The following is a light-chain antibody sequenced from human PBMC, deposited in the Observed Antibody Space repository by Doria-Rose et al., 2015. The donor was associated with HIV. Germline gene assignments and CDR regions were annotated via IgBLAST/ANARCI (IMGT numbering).Light chain of an antibody. CDR2: DGS. J-gene: IGKJ1*01. CDR3: HQYGTSWT. V-gene: IGKV3-20*01. Sequence: TQSPGTLSLSPGERATLSCRASQSFSSTYLAWYQQQPGQAPSLLIHDGSTRATGIPDRFSASGSGTDFTLTINRLEPEDFALYYCHQYGTSWTFGQGTKVEI. CDR1: QSFSSTY.